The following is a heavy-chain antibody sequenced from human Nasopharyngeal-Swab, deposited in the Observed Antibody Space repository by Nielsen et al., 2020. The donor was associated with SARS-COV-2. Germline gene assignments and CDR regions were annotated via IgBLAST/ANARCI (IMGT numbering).Heavy chain of an antibody. J-gene: IGHJ4*02. V-gene: IGHV3-21*01. D-gene: IGHD1-26*01. CDR2: ISSSSSYI. Sequence: GESLKISCAASGFTLSSYSMNWVRQAPGKGLEWVSSISSSSSYIYYADSVKGRFTISRDNAKNSLYLQMNSLRAEDTAVYYCARDGGATIFDYWGQGTLVTVSS. CDR1: GFTLSSYS. CDR3: ARDGGATIFDY.